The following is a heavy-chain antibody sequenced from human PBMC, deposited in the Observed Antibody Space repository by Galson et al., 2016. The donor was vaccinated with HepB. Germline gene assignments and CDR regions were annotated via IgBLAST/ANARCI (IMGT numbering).Heavy chain of an antibody. CDR3: ARERYYYDRSGYYYFFDN. CDR2: VLYSGST. CDR1: GGSISAGDYY. V-gene: IGHV4-30-4*01. D-gene: IGHD3-22*01. J-gene: IGHJ4*02. Sequence: TLSLTCTVSGGSISAGDYYWSWIRQPPGKGLEWIGYVLYSGSTYYNPSLQSRVTISVDTSKNQFSLKLNSVTPADTAVYYCARERYYYDRSGYYYFFDNWGQGTPITVSS.